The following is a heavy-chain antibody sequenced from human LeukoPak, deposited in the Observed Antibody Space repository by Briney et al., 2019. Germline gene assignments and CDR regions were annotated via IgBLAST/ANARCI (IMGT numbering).Heavy chain of an antibody. CDR2: IRYDGSNK. D-gene: IGHD3-10*01. Sequence: PGGSLRLSCAASGFTFSSYGMHWVRQAPGKGLEWVAFIRYDGSNKYYADSVKGRFTISRDNSKNTLYLQMNSLRAEDTAVYYCATEKVVPYGSGYYYYYGMDVWGQGTTVTVSS. CDR3: ATEKVVPYGSGYYYYYGMDV. CDR1: GFTFSSYG. V-gene: IGHV3-30*02. J-gene: IGHJ6*02.